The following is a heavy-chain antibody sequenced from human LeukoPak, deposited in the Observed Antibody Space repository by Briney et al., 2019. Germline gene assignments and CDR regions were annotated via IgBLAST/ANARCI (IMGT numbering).Heavy chain of an antibody. CDR3: ALFGYYDILTGSDAFDI. Sequence: SVTVSCKASGGTFRSYAIRVVRRAPGPGLEGWVGSVPIFATATYAQTSQGRVPTTADESTRTAYMQLRSPRSAATAVYYCALFGYYDILTGSDAFDIWGQGTMVTVSS. CDR1: GGTFRSYA. CDR2: SVPIFATA. V-gene: IGHV1-69*01. J-gene: IGHJ3*02. D-gene: IGHD3-9*01.